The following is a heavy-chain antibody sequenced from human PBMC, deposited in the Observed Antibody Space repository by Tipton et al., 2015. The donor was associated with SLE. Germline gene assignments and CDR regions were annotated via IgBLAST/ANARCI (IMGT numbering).Heavy chain of an antibody. D-gene: IGHD2-8*02. V-gene: IGHV4-34*01. Sequence: TLSLTCAVYGESFSGYYWSWIRQPPGKGPEWIASISYSGATYYNPSLKSRVIISLDTSRNHFSLKLTSVTAADTAVYFCARDRDIVLEPVPIPPAFDIWGQGTTVTVSS. CDR2: ISYSGAT. CDR1: GESFSGYY. J-gene: IGHJ3*02. CDR3: ARDRDIVLEPVPIPPAFDI.